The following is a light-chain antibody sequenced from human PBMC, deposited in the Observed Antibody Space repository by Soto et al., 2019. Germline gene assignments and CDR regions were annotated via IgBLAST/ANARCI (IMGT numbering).Light chain of an antibody. CDR1: SSNIGAGFD. V-gene: IGLV1-40*01. J-gene: IGLJ2*01. Sequence: QSVLTQPPSVSGAPGQRVTISCTGSSSNIGAGFDVHWYHQIAGTAPKLLIYGNDQRPSGVPDRFSGSKSGTSASLAISGLQSEDEADYYCAAWDDSLIGSVFGGGTKVTVL. CDR2: GND. CDR3: AAWDDSLIGSV.